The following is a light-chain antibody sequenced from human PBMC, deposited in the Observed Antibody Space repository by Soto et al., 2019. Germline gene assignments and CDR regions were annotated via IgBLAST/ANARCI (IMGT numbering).Light chain of an antibody. V-gene: IGKV3-15*01. CDR1: QSVSSN. Sequence: EIVMTQSPATLSVSPGERATLSCRASQSVSSNLAWYQQKPGQAPRLLIYGVSTRATGIPVRFSGSGSGTDFTLTIISLQSEDFAVYYCQQYNNWPPMYTFGQGTKLEIK. CDR3: QQYNNWPPMYT. CDR2: GVS. J-gene: IGKJ2*01.